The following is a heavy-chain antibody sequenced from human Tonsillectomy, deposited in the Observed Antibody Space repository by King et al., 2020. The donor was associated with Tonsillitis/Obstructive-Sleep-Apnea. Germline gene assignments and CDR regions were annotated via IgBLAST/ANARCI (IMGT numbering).Heavy chain of an antibody. J-gene: IGHJ4*02. D-gene: IGHD3-10*01. V-gene: IGHV3-48*03. CDR2: ISSSGSTI. CDR1: GFTFSSYE. Sequence: VQLVESGGGLVQPGGSLRLSCAASGFTFSSYEMNWVRQAPGKGLEWVSYISSSGSTIYYADSVKGRFTISRDNAKNSLYLQMNSLRAEDTAVYYCASDGAYGSVPFDYWGQGTLVTVSS. CDR3: ASDGAYGSVPFDY.